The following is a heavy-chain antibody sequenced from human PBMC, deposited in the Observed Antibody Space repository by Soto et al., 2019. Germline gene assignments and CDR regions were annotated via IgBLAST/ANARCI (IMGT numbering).Heavy chain of an antibody. CDR3: ARLVIMAYNWFDP. CDR1: GGSVSSGSYY. D-gene: IGHD3-9*01. Sequence: SETLSLTCTVSGGSVSSGSYYWSWIRQPPGKGLEWIGYIYYSGSTNYNPSLKSRVTISVDTSKNQFPLKLSSVSAADTAVYYCARLVIMAYNWFDPWGQGTLVTVSS. CDR2: IYYSGST. V-gene: IGHV4-61*01. J-gene: IGHJ5*02.